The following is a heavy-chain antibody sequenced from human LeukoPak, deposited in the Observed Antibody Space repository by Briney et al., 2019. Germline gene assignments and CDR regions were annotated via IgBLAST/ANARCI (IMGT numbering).Heavy chain of an antibody. V-gene: IGHV4-4*07. CDR2: VYTSGNT. J-gene: IGHJ6*03. D-gene: IGHD3-16*01. CDR3: ARETSQKGAHYMDV. CDR1: GASISNNH. Sequence: SETLSLTCTVSGASISNNHWSWIRQSAGKGLEWIGRVYTSGNTNYNPSLKSRVTISVDTSKNQFSLKLTSVTAADTAVYYCARETSQKGAHYMDVWGKGTTVTISS.